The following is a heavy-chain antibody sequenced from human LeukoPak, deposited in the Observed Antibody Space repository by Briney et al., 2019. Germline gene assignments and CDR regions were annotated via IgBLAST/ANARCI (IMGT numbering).Heavy chain of an antibody. J-gene: IGHJ4*02. CDR2: INEDGSEK. CDR1: GFTFNTYW. CDR3: ARAGGCTATRCSTTPALDS. D-gene: IGHD2-2*02. Sequence: GGSLTLSCAASGFTFNTYWMSWVRQAPGKGLEWVGTINEDGSEKYYVGSVKGRFSISRDNAKKSLLLHMSSLRAEDTAVYYCARAGGCTATRCSTTPALDSWGQGTLVTVSS. V-gene: IGHV3-7*03.